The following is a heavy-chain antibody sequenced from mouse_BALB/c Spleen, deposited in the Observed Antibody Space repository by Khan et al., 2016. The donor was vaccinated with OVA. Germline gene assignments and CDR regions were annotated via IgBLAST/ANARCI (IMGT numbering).Heavy chain of an antibody. J-gene: IGHJ4*01. D-gene: IGHD1-1*01. CDR1: GYTFTRHR. CDR2: IAPGSGST. CDR3: SRSNSYGSGLAAMCC. V-gene: IGHV1S41*01. Sequence: DLVMPVAAVTLFCKASGYTFTRHRTNGIKHRLGQGLEWIGRIAPGSGSTSYIDMFKGKATLTVDVSSSTAHIQLSCLSSEDSAVYFWSRSNSYGSGLAAMCCWRQGTSVTVPS.